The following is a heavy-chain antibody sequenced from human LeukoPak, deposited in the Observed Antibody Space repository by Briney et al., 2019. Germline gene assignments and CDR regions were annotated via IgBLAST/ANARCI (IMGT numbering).Heavy chain of an antibody. V-gene: IGHV4-39*07. J-gene: IGHJ6*02. D-gene: IGHD3-10*01. CDR3: ARDSLITMVRGVIPYYGMDV. CDR1: GGSISSSSFY. Sequence: SETLSLTCTVSGGSISSSSFYWDWIRQPPGKGLEWIGTIYSGGSTYYNPSLKSRVTISVDTSKNQFSLRLTSVTAADTAVYYCARDSLITMVRGVIPYYGMDVWGQGTTVTVSS. CDR2: IYSGGST.